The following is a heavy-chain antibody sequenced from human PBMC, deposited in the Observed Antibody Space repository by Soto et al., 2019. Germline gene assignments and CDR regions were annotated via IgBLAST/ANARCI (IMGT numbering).Heavy chain of an antibody. CDR1: GFTFSSYG. CDR2: IDNSGGIT. D-gene: IGHD5-18*01. Sequence: GGSLRLSCAASGFTFSSYGMHWVRQAPGKGLEWVSTIDNSGGITYYADSVKGRFTISRDNSKNTLYLQMNSLRVEDTAVYYCAKGGYNYGFLFDCWGQGTLVTVSS. V-gene: IGHV3-23*05. CDR3: AKGGYNYGFLFDC. J-gene: IGHJ4*02.